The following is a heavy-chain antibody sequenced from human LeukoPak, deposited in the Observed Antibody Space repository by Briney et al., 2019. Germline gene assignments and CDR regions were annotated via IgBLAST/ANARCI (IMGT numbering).Heavy chain of an antibody. J-gene: IGHJ3*02. CDR2: IYYSGST. CDR3: ARVIRRNDAFDI. CDR1: GGSISSGDYY. V-gene: IGHV4-30-4*01. Sequence: SETLSLTCTVSGGSISSGDYYWSWIRQPPGKGLEWIGYIYYSGSTYYNPSPKSRVTISVDTSKNQFSLKLSSVTAADTAVYYCARVIRRNDAFDIWGQGTMVTVSS. D-gene: IGHD2-21*01.